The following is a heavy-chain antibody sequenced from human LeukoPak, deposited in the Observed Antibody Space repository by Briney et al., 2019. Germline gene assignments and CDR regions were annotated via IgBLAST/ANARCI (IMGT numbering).Heavy chain of an antibody. CDR3: ARVRLSSVTTVLDY. CDR1: GGSISSSSYY. J-gene: IGHJ4*02. Sequence: SETLSLTCTVSGGSISSSSYYWGWIRQPPGKGLEWIGEIYHSGSTNYNPSLKSRVTISVDKSKNQFSLKLSSVTAADTAVYYCARVRLSSVTTVLDYWGQGTLVTVSS. D-gene: IGHD4-11*01. CDR2: IYHSGST. V-gene: IGHV4-39*07.